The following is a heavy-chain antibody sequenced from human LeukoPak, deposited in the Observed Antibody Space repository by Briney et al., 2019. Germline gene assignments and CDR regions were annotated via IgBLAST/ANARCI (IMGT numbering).Heavy chain of an antibody. Sequence: GGSLRLSCAASGFTFSSYAMSWVRQAPGKGLEWVSAISGSGGSTNYADSVKGRFTISRDNSKNTAYLQMNSLRVEDTAVYYCAKEIGAAVYFDYWSQGTLVTVSS. D-gene: IGHD6-25*01. J-gene: IGHJ4*02. CDR3: AKEIGAAVYFDY. V-gene: IGHV3-23*01. CDR2: ISGSGGST. CDR1: GFTFSSYA.